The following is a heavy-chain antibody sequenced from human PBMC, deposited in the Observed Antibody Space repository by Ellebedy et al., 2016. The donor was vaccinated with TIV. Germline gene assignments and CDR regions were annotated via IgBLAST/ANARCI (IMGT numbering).Heavy chain of an antibody. CDR2: VFYNANT. J-gene: IGHJ4*02. V-gene: IGHV4-59*08. CDR1: GASMTNYY. D-gene: IGHD2-15*01. CDR3: ARQSSLGSRYGHFDY. Sequence: SETLSLTCTVSGASMTNYYWSWIRQPPGKGLEWIGYVFYNANTNYNPSLQSRVTISADTSKNQFSLNLTSATAADTAVYYCARQSSLGSRYGHFDYWGQGTLVTVSS.